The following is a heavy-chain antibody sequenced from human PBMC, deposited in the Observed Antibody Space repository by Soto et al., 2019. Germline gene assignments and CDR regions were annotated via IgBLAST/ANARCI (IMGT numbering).Heavy chain of an antibody. CDR2: FYTSGNT. Sequence: SETLSLTCTVAGGSVISYYWSCSRQPAGKGLEWIGRFYTSGNTNYNPSLKSRVTMSLDTSKNQFSLKLSSVTAADTAVYFCASDSTGWFDPWGQGTLVTVSS. CDR3: ASDSTGWFDP. V-gene: IGHV4-4*07. J-gene: IGHJ5*02. CDR1: GGSVISYY. D-gene: IGHD7-27*01.